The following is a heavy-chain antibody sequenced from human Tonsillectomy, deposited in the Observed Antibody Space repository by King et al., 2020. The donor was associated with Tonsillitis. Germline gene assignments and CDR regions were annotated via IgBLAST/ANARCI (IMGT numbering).Heavy chain of an antibody. D-gene: IGHD2-8*01. J-gene: IGHJ4*02. CDR2: ISAYNGNT. CDR1: GYTFTSYG. V-gene: IGHV1-18*04. Sequence: QLVQSGAEVKKPGASVKVSCKASGYTFTSYGISWVRQAPGQGLEWMGWISAYNGNTNYAQKLQGRVTMTTDTSTSTAYMELRSLRSDDTAVYYCARTPSDLVLMVYAIYFDYWGQGTLVTVSS. CDR3: ARTPSDLVLMVYAIYFDY.